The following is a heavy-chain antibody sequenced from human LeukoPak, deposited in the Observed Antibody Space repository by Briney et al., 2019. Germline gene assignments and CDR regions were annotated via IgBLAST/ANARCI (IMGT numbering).Heavy chain of an antibody. CDR3: AEGGHYSFFDY. Sequence: GSLRLSCTASGLIFRNYAMTWVRQAPRKGLEWVSTISGDGTETFYADSVKGRFTISRDNSKNTHYLQMSSLRAEDTGIYYCAEGGHYSFFDYWGQGTLVTVSS. CDR2: ISGDGTET. J-gene: IGHJ4*02. D-gene: IGHD4-11*01. V-gene: IGHV3-23*01. CDR1: GLIFRNYA.